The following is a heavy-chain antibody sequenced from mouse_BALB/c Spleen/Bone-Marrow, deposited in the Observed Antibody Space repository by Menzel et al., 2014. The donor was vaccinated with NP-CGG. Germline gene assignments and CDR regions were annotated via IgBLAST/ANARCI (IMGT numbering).Heavy chain of an antibody. D-gene: IGHD2-1*01. V-gene: IGHV1-19*01. CDR1: GYTFTDYY. J-gene: IGHJ4*01. CDR3: AISPYGNFYAMDY. CDR2: VNPYNGGT. Sequence: EVQLQQSGPELVKPGASVKMSCKASGYTFTDYYMDWVKQSHGESFEWIGRVNPYNGGTSYNQKFKGKATLTVDKSSSTAYMELNSLTSEDSAVYYCAISPYGNFYAMDYWGRGTSVTVSS.